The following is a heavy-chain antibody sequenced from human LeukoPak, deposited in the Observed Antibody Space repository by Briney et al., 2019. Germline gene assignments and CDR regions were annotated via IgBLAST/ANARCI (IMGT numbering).Heavy chain of an antibody. Sequence: GGSLRLSCAASGFTFRNYGMHWVRQAPGKGPEWVALISYDGSNKYYADSVKGRFTISRDNSKNTLYLQMNSLRTEDTAVYYCAKDRGRSYCSSTRCYTYGMDVWGQGTTVTVAS. J-gene: IGHJ6*02. CDR1: GFTFRNYG. V-gene: IGHV3-30*18. CDR3: AKDRGRSYCSSTRCYTYGMDV. D-gene: IGHD2-2*01. CDR2: ISYDGSNK.